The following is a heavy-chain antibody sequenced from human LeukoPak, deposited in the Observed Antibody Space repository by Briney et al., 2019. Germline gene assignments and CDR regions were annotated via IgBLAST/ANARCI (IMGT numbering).Heavy chain of an antibody. CDR2: IRPSGDNT. CDR3: ARVAGWHWFDP. CDR1: GFTFSSYD. Sequence: GGSLRLSSAASGFTFSSYDMTWVRQAPGRGLEWVSSIRPSGDNTCYGDSVKGRFTISRDNSKNTVYLQMNNMRVDDTAVYYCARVAGWHWFDPWGQGTLVTVSS. J-gene: IGHJ5*02. D-gene: IGHD6-19*01. V-gene: IGHV3-23*01.